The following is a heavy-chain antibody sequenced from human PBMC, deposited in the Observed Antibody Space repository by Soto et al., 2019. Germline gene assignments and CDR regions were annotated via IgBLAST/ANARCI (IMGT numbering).Heavy chain of an antibody. J-gene: IGHJ4*02. V-gene: IGHV1-18*01. Sequence: VQLLQSGAEVKKPGASVTVSCQASGYTFNNYGITRVRQAPGKGLEWMGWVSVYTGKTKYAEKLQGRVTLSTDTSTNTAYMALRSLRSDDTAVYYCAIVGRMSALPGGYWGQGTPVTVSS. CDR3: AIVGRMSALPGGY. CDR1: GYTFNNYG. D-gene: IGHD1-26*01. CDR2: VSVYTGKT.